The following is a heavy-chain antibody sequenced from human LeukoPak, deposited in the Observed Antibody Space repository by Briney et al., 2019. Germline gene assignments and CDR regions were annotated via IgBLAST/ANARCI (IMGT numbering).Heavy chain of an antibody. V-gene: IGHV4-4*07. J-gene: IGHJ3*02. D-gene: IGHD3-9*01. CDR3: ARERPPSLTGYYHDAFDI. CDR1: GGSISSYY. CDR2: IYTSGST. Sequence: SETLSLTCTVSGGSISSYYWSWIRQPAGKGLEWIGRIYTSGSTNYNPSLKSRVTMSVDTSKNQFSLKLSSVTAADTAVYYCARERPPSLTGYYHDAFDIWGQGTMVTVSS.